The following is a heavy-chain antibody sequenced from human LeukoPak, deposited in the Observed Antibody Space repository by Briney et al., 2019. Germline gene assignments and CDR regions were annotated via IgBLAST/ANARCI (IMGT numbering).Heavy chain of an antibody. CDR3: TRDREVAGPDS. J-gene: IGHJ4*02. Sequence: GGSLRLSCAASGFTFRNAWMSWVRQAPGRGLEWVGRTKSKVDGGTADYAAAVEGRFTISRDDSENTLSLQVSSLKTDDTAVYYCTRDREVAGPDSWGQGTLVTVSS. CDR2: TKSKVDGGTA. V-gene: IGHV3-15*01. CDR1: GFTFRNAW. D-gene: IGHD6-19*01.